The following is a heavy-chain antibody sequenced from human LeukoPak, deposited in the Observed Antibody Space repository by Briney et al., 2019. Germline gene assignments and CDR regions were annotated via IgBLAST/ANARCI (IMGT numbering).Heavy chain of an antibody. J-gene: IGHJ6*02. Sequence: GGSLRLSCAASGFTFSNYAMHWGRQAPGKGLEYVSTISSNGVSTYYANSVKGRFTISRDNSKNTLYLQMGSLSAEDMAVYYCARGPPDYYYYGMDVWGQGTTVTVSS. V-gene: IGHV3-64*01. CDR3: ARGPPDYYYYGMDV. CDR2: ISSNGVST. CDR1: GFTFSNYA.